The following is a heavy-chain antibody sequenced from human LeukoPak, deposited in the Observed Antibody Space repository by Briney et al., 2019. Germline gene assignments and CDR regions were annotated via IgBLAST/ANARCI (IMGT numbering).Heavy chain of an antibody. CDR2: INPNSGGT. CDR3: ARVDYYDFHFDY. J-gene: IGHJ4*02. CDR1: GYTFTGYH. V-gene: IGHV1-2*02. Sequence: ASVKVSCKASGYTFTGYHMHWVRQAPGQGLEWMGWINPNSGGTNYAQKFQGRVTMTRDTSITTAYMELSRLRSDDTALYYCARVDYYDFHFDYWGQGTLVTVSS. D-gene: IGHD3-22*01.